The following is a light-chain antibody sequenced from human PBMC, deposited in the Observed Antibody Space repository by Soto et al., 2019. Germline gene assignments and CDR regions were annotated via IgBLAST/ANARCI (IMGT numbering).Light chain of an antibody. CDR2: GAS. V-gene: IGKV3-20*01. CDR3: QQYGSSPIT. Sequence: EIVLTQSPGTLSLSPGERATLSCRASQSVSSNSLAWYQQKPGQAPRFLIYGASSRATGIPDRFSGSGSGTDFTLTISRLEPEDFAVYYCQQYGSSPITFGQGTRLEIK. J-gene: IGKJ5*01. CDR1: QSVSSNS.